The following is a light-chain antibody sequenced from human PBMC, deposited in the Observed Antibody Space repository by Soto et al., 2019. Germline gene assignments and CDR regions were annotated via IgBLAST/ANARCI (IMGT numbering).Light chain of an antibody. J-gene: IGKJ1*01. CDR1: QSISSW. CDR3: KQHYIHRT. CDR2: AAS. Sequence: DIQMPQSPSTLSSSVVDRVPITCRASQSISSWLAWHQQTPGKAPNILIYAASSLESGVPSRFSGSGSGTDFPLTISSLTPDDSETYYCKQHYIHRTFG. V-gene: IGKV1-5*01.